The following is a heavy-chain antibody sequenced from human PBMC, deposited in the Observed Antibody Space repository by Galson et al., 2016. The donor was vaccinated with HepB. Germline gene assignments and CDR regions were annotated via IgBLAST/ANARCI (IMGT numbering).Heavy chain of an antibody. CDR3: AKERGSYSSGWGFDY. J-gene: IGHJ4*02. CDR1: GFTFSNYG. D-gene: IGHD6-19*01. Sequence: SLRLSCAASGFTFSNYGMHWVRQAPGKGLEWVAVIWYDGGNKYYADSVKGRFTISRDNSKNTLYLQMNSLRVEDTAVYYCAKERGSYSSGWGFDYWGQGTLATVSS. CDR2: IWYDGGNK. V-gene: IGHV3-33*06.